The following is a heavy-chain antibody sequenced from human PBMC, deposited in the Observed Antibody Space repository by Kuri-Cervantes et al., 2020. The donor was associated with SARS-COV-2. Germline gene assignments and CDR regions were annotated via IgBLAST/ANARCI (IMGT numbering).Heavy chain of an antibody. CDR1: GGSISSGDYY. D-gene: IGHD3-22*01. V-gene: IGHV4-30-4*01. CDR2: IYYSGST. J-gene: IGHJ4*02. Sequence: SETLSLTCTVSGGSISSGDYYWSWIRQPPGKGLEWIGYIYYSGSTYYNPSLKSRVTISVDTSKNQFSLKLSSVTAADTAVYYCAGGQIVVVLAVWGRGTLVTVSS. CDR3: AGGQIVVVLAV.